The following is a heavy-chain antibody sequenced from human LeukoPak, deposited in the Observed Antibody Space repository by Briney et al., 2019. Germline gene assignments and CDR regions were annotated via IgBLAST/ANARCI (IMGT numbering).Heavy chain of an antibody. Sequence: SETLSLTCGVSGGSISSSSHYWGWIRQPPGKGLEWIGSIYYSGSTYYNPSLKSRVTISVDTSKNQFSLKLSSVTAADTAVYYCARLQPGAYYYYGMDVWGQGTTVTVSS. J-gene: IGHJ6*02. CDR3: ARLQPGAYYYYGMDV. CDR1: GGSISSSSHY. V-gene: IGHV4-39*01. CDR2: IYYSGST. D-gene: IGHD5-18*01.